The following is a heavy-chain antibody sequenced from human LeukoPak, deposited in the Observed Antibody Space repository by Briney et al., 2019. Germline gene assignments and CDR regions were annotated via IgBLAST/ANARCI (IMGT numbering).Heavy chain of an antibody. Sequence: PSETLSLTCAVYGGSFSGYYWSWIRQPPGKGLEWIGEINHSGSTNYNPSLKSRVTISVDTSKNQFSLKLSSVTAADTAVYYCARSRQQLLDQTNWFDPWGQGTLVTVSS. D-gene: IGHD6-13*01. CDR3: ARSRQQLLDQTNWFDP. J-gene: IGHJ5*02. CDR1: GGSFSGYY. V-gene: IGHV4-34*01. CDR2: INHSGST.